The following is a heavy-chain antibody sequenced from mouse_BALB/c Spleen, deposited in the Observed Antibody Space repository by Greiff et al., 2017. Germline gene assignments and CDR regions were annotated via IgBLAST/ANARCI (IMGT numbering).Heavy chain of an antibody. V-gene: IGHV2-9*02. J-gene: IGHJ4*01. D-gene: IGHD1-1*01. CDR3: AREDGSSGNYYAMDY. Sequence: VQGVESGPGLVAPSQSLSITCTVSGFSLTSYGVHWVRQPPGKGLEWLGVIWAGGSTNYNSALMSRLSISKDNSKSQVFLKMNSLQTDDTAMYYCAREDGSSGNYYAMDYWGQGTSVTVSS. CDR2: IWAGGST. CDR1: GFSLTSYG.